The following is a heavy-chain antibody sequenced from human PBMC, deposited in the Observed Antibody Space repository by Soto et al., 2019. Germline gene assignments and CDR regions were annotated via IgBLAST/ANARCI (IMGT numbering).Heavy chain of an antibody. V-gene: IGHV1-2*02. CDR1: GYTFTGYY. CDR3: ARDVRFLEWTVLGQGYSDL. CDR2: INPNSGGT. D-gene: IGHD3-3*01. J-gene: IGHJ2*01. Sequence: ASVKVSCKASGYTFTGYYMHWVRQAPGQGLEWMGWINPNSGGTNYAQKFQGRVTMTRDTSISTAYMELSRLRSDDTAVYYCARDVRFLEWTVLGQGYSDLWGRVTLDTLSS.